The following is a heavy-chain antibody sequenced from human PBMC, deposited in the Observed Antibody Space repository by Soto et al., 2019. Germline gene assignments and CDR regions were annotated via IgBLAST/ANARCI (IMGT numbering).Heavy chain of an antibody. CDR1: GFTFNTFA. V-gene: IGHV3-64D*06. CDR3: VKEGYMRSDWYGQFDC. CDR2: ISSNGGNT. Sequence: TGGSLRLSCSVSGFTFNTFAMHWVRQTPGKGLEFVSAISSNGGNTYCADSVKGRFAISRDNSKNTLYLQMYSLRPEDTALYYCVKEGYMRSDWYGQFDCWGQGTLVTVSS. D-gene: IGHD6-19*01. J-gene: IGHJ4*02.